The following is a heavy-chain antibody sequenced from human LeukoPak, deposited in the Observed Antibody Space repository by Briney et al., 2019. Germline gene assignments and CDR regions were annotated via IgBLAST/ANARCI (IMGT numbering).Heavy chain of an antibody. V-gene: IGHV6-1*01. J-gene: IGHJ4*02. CDR1: GDSVSSNSAA. CDR2: TYYRSKWYN. D-gene: IGHD6-19*01. CDR3: AREAFSGWRHRMRGPLDY. Sequence: SQTLSLTCAISGDSVSSNSAARNWIRQSPSRGLEWLGRTYYRSKWYNDYAVSVKSRITINPDTSKNQFSLQLNSVTPEDTAVYYCAREAFSGWRHRMRGPLDYWGQGTLVTVSS.